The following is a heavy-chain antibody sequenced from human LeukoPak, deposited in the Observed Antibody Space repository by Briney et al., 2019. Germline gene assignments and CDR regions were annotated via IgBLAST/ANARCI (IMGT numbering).Heavy chain of an antibody. D-gene: IGHD4/OR15-4a*01. CDR1: GYSFTNYW. V-gene: IGHV5-51*01. Sequence: GESLKISCKGSGYSFTNYWIDWVRQMPGKGLEWMGIIYPGDSNTRYSPSFQGQVTISADKSISTAYLQWSSLEASDTAMYYCARHSGRAPYGDFDYWGQGTLVTVSS. CDR2: IYPGDSNT. J-gene: IGHJ4*02. CDR3: ARHSGRAPYGDFDY.